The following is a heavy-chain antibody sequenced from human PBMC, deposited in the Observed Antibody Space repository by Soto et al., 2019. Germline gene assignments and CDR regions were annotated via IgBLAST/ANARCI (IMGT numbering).Heavy chain of an antibody. Sequence: ASVKVSCKASGYTFTSYGISWVRQAPGQGLEWMGWISAYNGNTNYAQKLQDRVTMTTDTSKSTAYMELRSLRVEDTAVYYCAKDMGQWVETFDYWGHGTLVTVSS. CDR3: AKDMGQWVETFDY. CDR2: ISAYNGNT. CDR1: GYTFTSYG. J-gene: IGHJ4*01. D-gene: IGHD6-19*01. V-gene: IGHV1-18*01.